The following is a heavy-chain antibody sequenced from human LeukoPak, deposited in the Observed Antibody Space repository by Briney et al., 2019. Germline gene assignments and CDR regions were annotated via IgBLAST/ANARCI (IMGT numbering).Heavy chain of an antibody. CDR3: ARVSFAQYHSLIGLDY. D-gene: IGHD2-2*01. V-gene: IGHV4-30-2*01. CDR1: GGSISSGGYY. J-gene: IGHJ4*02. Sequence: SQTLSLTCTVSGGSISSGGYYWSWIRQPPGKGLEWIGYIYHSGSTYYNPSLKSRVTISVDRSKNEFSLKLSSVTAADTAVYYCARVSFAQYHSLIGLDYWGQGTLVTVSS. CDR2: IYHSGST.